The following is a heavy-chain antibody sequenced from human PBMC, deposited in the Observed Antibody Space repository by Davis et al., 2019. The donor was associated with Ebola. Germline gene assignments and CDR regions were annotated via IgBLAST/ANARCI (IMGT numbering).Heavy chain of an antibody. J-gene: IGHJ4*02. CDR2: IDPSDSYT. CDR1: GYSSTIYW. Sequence: GESLKISCKASGYSSTIYWISWVRQMPGKGLEWMGRIDPSDSYTNYSPSFQGHVTISADKSISTAYLQWSSLKASDTAMYYCAKTFNYNILAGYPSWGQGTLVTVSS. V-gene: IGHV5-10-1*01. D-gene: IGHD3-9*01. CDR3: AKTFNYNILAGYPS.